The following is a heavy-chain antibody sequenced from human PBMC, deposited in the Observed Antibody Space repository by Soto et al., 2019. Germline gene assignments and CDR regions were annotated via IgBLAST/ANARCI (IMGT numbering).Heavy chain of an antibody. CDR1: GFTFSSYA. Sequence: GGSLRLSCSASGFTFSSYAMHWVRQAPGKGLEYVSAISSNGGSTYYADSVKGRFTISRDNSKNTLYLQMSSLRAEDTAVYYCVKAHSSSSPGDYYYGMDVWGQGITVTVSS. CDR2: ISSNGGST. D-gene: IGHD6-6*01. CDR3: VKAHSSSSPGDYYYGMDV. J-gene: IGHJ6*02. V-gene: IGHV3-64D*06.